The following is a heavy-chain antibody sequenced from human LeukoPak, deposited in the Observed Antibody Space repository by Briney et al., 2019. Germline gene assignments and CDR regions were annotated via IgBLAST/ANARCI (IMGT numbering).Heavy chain of an antibody. J-gene: IGHJ6*03. CDR2: IKQDGSEK. D-gene: IGHD2-2*01. CDR1: GFTFSGYW. Sequence: GGSLRLSCAASGFTFSGYWMSWVRQAPGKGLEWVANIKQDGSEKYYVDSVKGRFTISRDNARNSLYLHMNSLRAEDTAVYYCARMVFPYCTSTRCSDYYYYYIDVWGKGTTVTVS. CDR3: ARMVFPYCTSTRCSDYYYYYIDV. V-gene: IGHV3-7*01.